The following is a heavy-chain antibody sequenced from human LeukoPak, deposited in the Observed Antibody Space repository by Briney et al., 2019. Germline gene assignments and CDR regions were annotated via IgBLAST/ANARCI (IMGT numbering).Heavy chain of an antibody. D-gene: IGHD3-22*01. J-gene: IGHJ4*02. Sequence: GGSLRFSCAASGFTFSSYAMSWVRQAPGKGLEWVSGISGSGDNTYYADSVKGRFTISRDNSKNTLYVQVNSLGTEDTAAYYCAKGSYYDSSGSFYFDYWGQGTLVTVSS. CDR1: GFTFSSYA. CDR2: ISGSGDNT. V-gene: IGHV3-23*01. CDR3: AKGSYYDSSGSFYFDY.